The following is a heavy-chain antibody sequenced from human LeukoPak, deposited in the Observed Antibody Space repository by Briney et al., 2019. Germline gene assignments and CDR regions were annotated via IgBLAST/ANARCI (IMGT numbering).Heavy chain of an antibody. V-gene: IGHV3-15*01. CDR2: IKSKTDGGTT. Sequence: PGGSLRLSCAASGFTFSNAWMSWVRQAPGKGLEWVGRIKSKTDGGTTDYAAPVNGRFTISRDDSKNTLYLQMNSLKTEDTAVYYCTTDDYYDSSGYLSEPPIDYWGQGTLVTVSS. CDR3: TTDDYYDSSGYLSEPPIDY. J-gene: IGHJ4*02. CDR1: GFTFSNAW. D-gene: IGHD3-22*01.